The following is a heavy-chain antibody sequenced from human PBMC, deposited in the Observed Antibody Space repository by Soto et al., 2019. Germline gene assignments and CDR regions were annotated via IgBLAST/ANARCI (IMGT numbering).Heavy chain of an antibody. D-gene: IGHD4-17*01. CDR2: FNHYDDNR. Sequence: QVQLVQSGAEVKNPGASVKVSCKTSGYIFTSFGISWVRQDPGQGLEWMGWFNHYDDNRDLSPKFLDRITLTADRSTNTAYRETRSLRSDDTAVYFCTRDLRGTEGQFDHWGQGTLVTVSS. CDR1: GYIFTSFG. J-gene: IGHJ4*02. CDR3: TRDLRGTEGQFDH. V-gene: IGHV1-18*01.